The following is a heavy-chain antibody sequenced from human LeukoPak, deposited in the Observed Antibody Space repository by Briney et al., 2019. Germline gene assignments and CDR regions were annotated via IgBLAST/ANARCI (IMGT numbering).Heavy chain of an antibody. Sequence: PSETLSLTCSVSGSSISSGSDYWSWIRQPAGKALEWIGRVHTSGNPNYNPSLENRVSISVDRSKNQFSLQLNSVPAADTAVYYCARDGGDLGPGTIRGARFYYYYMDVWGKGTAVIVSS. D-gene: IGHD3-16*01. CDR1: GSSISSGSDY. V-gene: IGHV4-61*02. CDR3: ARDGGDLGPGTIRGARFYYYYMDV. CDR2: VHTSGNP. J-gene: IGHJ6*03.